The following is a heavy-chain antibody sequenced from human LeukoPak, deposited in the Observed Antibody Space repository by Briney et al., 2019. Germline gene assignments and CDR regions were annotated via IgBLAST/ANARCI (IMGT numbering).Heavy chain of an antibody. CDR1: GFTVSSNY. Sequence: XSCAASGFTVSSNYMSWVRQAPGKGLEWVSVIYSGGSTYYADSVKGRFTISRDNSKNTLYLQMNSLRAEDTAVYYCARDGAGRRFFDYWGQGTLVTVSS. J-gene: IGHJ4*02. CDR3: ARDGAGRRFFDY. V-gene: IGHV3-53*01. CDR2: IYSGGST. D-gene: IGHD3-10*01.